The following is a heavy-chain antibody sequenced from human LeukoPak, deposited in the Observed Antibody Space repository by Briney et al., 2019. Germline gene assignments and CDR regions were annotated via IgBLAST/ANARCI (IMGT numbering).Heavy chain of an antibody. D-gene: IGHD5-24*01. CDR1: GGTFSSYA. CDR2: IIPIFGTA. V-gene: IGHV1-69*13. J-gene: IGHJ2*01. Sequence: GASVKVSCKASGGTFSSYAISWVRQAPGQGLEWMGGIIPIFGTANYAQKFQGRVTITADESTSTAYMELSSLRSEDTAVYYCARRREMATISAWYFDLWGRGTLVTVSS. CDR3: ARRREMATISAWYFDL.